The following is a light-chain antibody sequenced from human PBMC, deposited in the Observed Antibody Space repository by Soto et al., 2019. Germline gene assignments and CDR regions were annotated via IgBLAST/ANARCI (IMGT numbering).Light chain of an antibody. CDR1: QSVSSY. V-gene: IGKV3-11*01. CDR3: QQRSNWLIT. Sequence: EIVLTQSPATLSLPPGERATRSCRASQSVSSYLAWYQQKPGQAPRLLIYDASNRATGIPARFSGSGSGTDFTLTISILEPEDFAVYYCQQRSNWLITFGQGTRLEIQ. CDR2: DAS. J-gene: IGKJ5*01.